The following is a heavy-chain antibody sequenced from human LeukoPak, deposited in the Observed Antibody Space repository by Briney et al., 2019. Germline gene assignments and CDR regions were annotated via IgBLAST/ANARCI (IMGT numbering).Heavy chain of an antibody. CDR3: ARLRTFDY. V-gene: IGHV3-7*03. J-gene: IGHJ4*02. CDR2: IKQDGSEK. D-gene: IGHD1-14*01. Sequence: TGGSLRLSCAASGFTFSNYWMSWVRQAPGKGLEWVANIKQDGSEKYYVDSVKGRFTTSRDNAKNSLYLQMNSLRAEDTAVYYCARLRTFDYWGQGTLVTVSS. CDR1: GFTFSNYW.